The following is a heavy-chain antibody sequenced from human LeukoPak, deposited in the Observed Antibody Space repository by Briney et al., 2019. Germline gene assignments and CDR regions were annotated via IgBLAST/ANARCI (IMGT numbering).Heavy chain of an antibody. CDR1: GYTFTGYY. V-gene: IGHV1-2*02. J-gene: IGHJ4*02. Sequence: ASVKVSCKASGYTFTGYYMQWVRQAPGQGLEWMGWINPNSGGTNYAQKFQGRVTMTRDTSISTAYMELSRLRSDDTAVYYCAGDWCSSTSCHIHIFDYWGQGTLVTVSS. CDR2: INPNSGGT. CDR3: AGDWCSSTSCHIHIFDY. D-gene: IGHD2-2*02.